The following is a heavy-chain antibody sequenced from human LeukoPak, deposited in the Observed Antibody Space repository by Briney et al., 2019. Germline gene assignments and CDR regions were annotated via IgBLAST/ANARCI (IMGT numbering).Heavy chain of an antibody. CDR2: ISSSSSYM. D-gene: IGHD6-19*01. J-gene: IGHJ4*02. CDR1: GFTFSSYS. Sequence: GGSLRLSCAASGFTFSSYSMNWVRQAPGKGLEWVSSISSSSSYMYYADSVKGRFTISRDNAKNLLYLQMNSLRAEDTAVYYCARAALTPRSSGWYFDYWGQGTLVTVSS. V-gene: IGHV3-21*01. CDR3: ARAALTPRSSGWYFDY.